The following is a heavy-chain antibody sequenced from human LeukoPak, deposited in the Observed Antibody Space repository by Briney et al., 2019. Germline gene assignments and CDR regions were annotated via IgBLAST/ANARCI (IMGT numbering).Heavy chain of an antibody. J-gene: IGHJ4*02. V-gene: IGHV3-15*01. D-gene: IGHD3-10*01. CDR2: IKSKGGGETT. CDR1: GFTFSNAW. CDR3: TTDLGLTMIRGVIVN. Sequence: PGGSLRLSCAASGFTFSNAWMSWVRQAPGKGLEWVGRIKSKGGGETTDNAAHVKGRFTMSRDDSKATLYLQMNYLEAEDTAVYYCTTDLGLTMIRGVIVNWGQGALVTVSS.